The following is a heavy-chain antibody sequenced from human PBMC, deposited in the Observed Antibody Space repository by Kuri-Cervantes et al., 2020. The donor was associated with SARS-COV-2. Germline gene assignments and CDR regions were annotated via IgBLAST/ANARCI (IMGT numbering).Heavy chain of an antibody. D-gene: IGHD4-11*01. J-gene: IGHJ5*02. CDR3: AGGGDDYTNHWWLDP. Sequence: SVKVSCKASEGNFSNFAISWVRQAPGQGPEWLGRVIPVLRTANYAPKFQGRVTITADSSTRTAYMELRSLRSADTALYYCAGGGDDYTNHWWLDPWGQGTQVTVSS. V-gene: IGHV1-69*11. CDR1: EGNFSNFA. CDR2: VIPVLRTA.